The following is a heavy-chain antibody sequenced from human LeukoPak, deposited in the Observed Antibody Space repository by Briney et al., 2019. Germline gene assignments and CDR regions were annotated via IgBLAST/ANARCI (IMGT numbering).Heavy chain of an antibody. V-gene: IGHV4-38-2*02. Sequence: SETLSLTCSVSGFSISSGYYWGWIRQPPGKGPEWIGSIWHTGSTYSNPSLESRVSVSVDTSKNQFSLKLSSVTAADTAVYYCATIGPSIAAEGYWGQGTLVTVSS. CDR3: ATIGPSIAAEGY. CDR2: IWHTGST. CDR1: GFSISSGYY. J-gene: IGHJ4*02. D-gene: IGHD6-13*01.